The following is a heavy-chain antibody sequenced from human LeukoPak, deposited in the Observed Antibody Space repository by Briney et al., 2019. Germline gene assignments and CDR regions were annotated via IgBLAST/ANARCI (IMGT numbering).Heavy chain of an antibody. CDR3: AKAASSSWPSYYYGMDV. D-gene: IGHD6-13*01. V-gene: IGHV3-23*01. J-gene: IGHJ6*02. CDR1: GFIFSSYS. CDR2: ITGSGGNT. Sequence: GGSLRLSCAASGFIFSSYSMSWVSQAPGKGLEWVSVITGSGGNTYYADSVKGRFTISKDNSKNTVYLQMSSLRVDDTAVYYCAKAASSSWPSYYYGMDVWGQGTTVTVSS.